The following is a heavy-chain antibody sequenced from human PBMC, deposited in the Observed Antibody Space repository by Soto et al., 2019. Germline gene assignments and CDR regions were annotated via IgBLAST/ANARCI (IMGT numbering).Heavy chain of an antibody. J-gene: IGHJ4*02. Sequence: AASVKVSCKASGYTFTGYYMHWVRQAPGQGLEWMGWINPNSGGTNYAQKFQGWVTMTRDTSISTAYMELSRLRSDDTAVYYCARDRSLRWPYYFDYWGQGTLVTVSS. D-gene: IGHD6-6*01. CDR2: INPNSGGT. CDR3: ARDRSLRWPYYFDY. CDR1: GYTFTGYY. V-gene: IGHV1-2*04.